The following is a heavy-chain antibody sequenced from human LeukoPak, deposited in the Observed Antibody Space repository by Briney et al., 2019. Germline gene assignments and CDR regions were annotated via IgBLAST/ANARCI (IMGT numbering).Heavy chain of an antibody. J-gene: IGHJ4*02. CDR1: GFTFSSYS. V-gene: IGHV3-21*04. D-gene: IGHD3-22*01. CDR2: ISSSSSYI. CDR3: AKAVYYYDSSGYPYYFDY. Sequence: GGSLRLSCAASGFTFSSYSMNWVRQAPGKGLEWVSSISSSSSYIYYADSVKGRFTISRDNAKNSLYLQMNSLRAEDTAVYYCAKAVYYYDSSGYPYYFDYWGQGTLVTVSS.